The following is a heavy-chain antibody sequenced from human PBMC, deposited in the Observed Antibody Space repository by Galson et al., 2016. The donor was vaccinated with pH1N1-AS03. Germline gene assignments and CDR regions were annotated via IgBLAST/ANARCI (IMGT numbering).Heavy chain of an antibody. CDR2: ITGDGKDT. Sequence: SLRLSCAASGFTFRNYAMHWVRQAPGKGLEWVSLITGDGKDTHYSDSVRGRFTISRDNSRDTVYLQINSLRAEDTALYYCAKARVRREGDRENHFDYWGQGTLVTVSS. CDR3: AKARVRREGDRENHFDY. J-gene: IGHJ4*02. CDR1: GFTFRNYA. V-gene: IGHV3-23*03. D-gene: IGHD5-24*01.